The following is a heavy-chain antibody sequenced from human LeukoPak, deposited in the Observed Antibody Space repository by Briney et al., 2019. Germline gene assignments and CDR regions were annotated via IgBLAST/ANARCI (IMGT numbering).Heavy chain of an antibody. CDR1: GGTFSSYA. D-gene: IGHD1-26*01. J-gene: IGHJ4*02. CDR2: IIPIFGTA. V-gene: IGHV1-69*06. CDR3: ARVRSVGASLGRSYYFDY. Sequence: ASVKVSCKASGGTFSSYAISWVRQAPGQGLEWMGGIIPIFGTANYAQKFQGRVTITADKSTSTAYMELSSLRSEDTAVYYCARVRSVGASLGRSYYFDYWGQGTLVTVSS.